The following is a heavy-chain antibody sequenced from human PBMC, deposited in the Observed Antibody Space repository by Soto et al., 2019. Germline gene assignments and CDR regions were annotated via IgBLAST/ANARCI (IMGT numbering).Heavy chain of an antibody. CDR1: GFTFSSYG. Sequence: QVQLVESGGGVVQPGRSLRLSCAASGFTFSSYGMHWVRQAPGKGLEWVAVIWYDGSNKYYADSVKGRFTISRDNSKNTLYLQMNSLRAEDTAVYYCARPSTYSSSWYTPWDYYYYYMDVWGKGTTVTVSS. D-gene: IGHD6-13*01. V-gene: IGHV3-33*01. J-gene: IGHJ6*03. CDR3: ARPSTYSSSWYTPWDYYYYYMDV. CDR2: IWYDGSNK.